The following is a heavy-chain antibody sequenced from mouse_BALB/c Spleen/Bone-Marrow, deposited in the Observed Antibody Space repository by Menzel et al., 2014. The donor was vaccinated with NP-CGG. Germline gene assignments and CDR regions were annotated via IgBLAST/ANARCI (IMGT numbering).Heavy chain of an antibody. CDR2: INPYNGDT. V-gene: IGHV1-20*02. Sequence: EVQLQQSGPELVKPGASVKISSKASGYSFTGYFMNWVMQSHGKSLEWIGRINPYNGDTFYNQKFKGKATLTVDKSSSTAHMELRSLASEDSAVYYCARDYYDYYFDYWGQGTTLTVSS. CDR3: ARDYYDYYFDY. D-gene: IGHD2-4*01. J-gene: IGHJ2*01. CDR1: GYSFTGYF.